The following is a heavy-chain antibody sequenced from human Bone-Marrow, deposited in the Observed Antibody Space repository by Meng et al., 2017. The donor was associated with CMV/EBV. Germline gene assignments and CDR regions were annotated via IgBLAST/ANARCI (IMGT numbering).Heavy chain of an antibody. J-gene: IGHJ4*02. CDR1: GGTFSSYT. D-gene: IGHD3-3*01. V-gene: IGHV1-46*01. Sequence: ASVKVSCKASGGTFSSYTISWVRQAPGQGLEWMGIINPSGGSTSYAQKFQGRVTMTRDTSTSTVYMELSSLRSEDTAVYYCAREGRFLEWSQNYDYWGQGTLVTVYS. CDR3: AREGRFLEWSQNYDY. CDR2: INPSGGST.